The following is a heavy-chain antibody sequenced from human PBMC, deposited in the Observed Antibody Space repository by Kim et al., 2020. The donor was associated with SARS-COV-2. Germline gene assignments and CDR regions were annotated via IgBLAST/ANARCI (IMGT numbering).Heavy chain of an antibody. CDR2: ISGSGGST. CDR1: GFTFSSYA. V-gene: IGHV3-23*01. Sequence: GGSLRLSCAASGFTFSSYAMSWVRQAPGKGLEWVSAISGSGGSTYYADSVKGRFTISRDNSKNTLYLQMNSLRAEDTAVYYCAKDGGIVVVVAATVYFDYWGQGTLVTVSS. J-gene: IGHJ4*02. D-gene: IGHD2-15*01. CDR3: AKDGGIVVVVAATVYFDY.